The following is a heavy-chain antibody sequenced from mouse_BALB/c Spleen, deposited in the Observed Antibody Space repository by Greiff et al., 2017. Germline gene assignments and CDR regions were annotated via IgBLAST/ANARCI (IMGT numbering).Heavy chain of an antibody. V-gene: IGHV5-17*02. Sequence: QLKESGGGLVQPGGSRKLSCAASGFTFSSFGMHWVRQAPEKGLEWVAYISSGSSTIYYADTVKGRFTISRDNPKNTLFLQMTSLRSEDTAMYYCARGLHSMDYWGQGTSVTVSS. CDR3: ARGLHSMDY. J-gene: IGHJ4*01. D-gene: IGHD2-2*01. CDR1: GFTFSSFG. CDR2: ISSGSSTI.